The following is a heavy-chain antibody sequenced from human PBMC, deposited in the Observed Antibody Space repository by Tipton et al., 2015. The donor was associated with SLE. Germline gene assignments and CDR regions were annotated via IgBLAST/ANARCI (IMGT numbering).Heavy chain of an antibody. CDR3: ARDGKRITGFGVSFYTYMDV. CDR2: MSSDGSSQ. V-gene: IGHV3-30*03. J-gene: IGHJ6*03. D-gene: IGHD3-3*01. Sequence: RSLRLSCATSKFTFSSHGMHWVRQAPGKGLEWVAAMSSDGSSQKYRDSVKGRFTISRDKSKNTLYLQMDSLRSDDTALYYCARDGKRITGFGVSFYTYMDVWGKGTTVIVSS. CDR1: KFTFSSHG.